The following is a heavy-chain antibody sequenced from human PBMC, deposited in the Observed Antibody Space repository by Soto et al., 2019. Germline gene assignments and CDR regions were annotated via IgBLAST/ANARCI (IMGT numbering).Heavy chain of an antibody. D-gene: IGHD3-3*01. CDR1: GGSFSGYY. V-gene: IGHV4-34*01. CDR3: AMLTTIFGVVIIDWLDP. CDR2: INHSGST. J-gene: IGHJ5*02. Sequence: SETLSLTCAVYGGSFSGYYWSWIRQPPGKGLEWIGEINHSGSTNYNPSLKSRVTISVDTSKNQFSLKLSSVTAADTAVYYCAMLTTIFGVVIIDWLDPWGQGTLVTVSS.